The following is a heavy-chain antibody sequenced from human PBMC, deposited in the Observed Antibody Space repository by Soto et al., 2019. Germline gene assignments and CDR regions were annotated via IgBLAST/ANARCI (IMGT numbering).Heavy chain of an antibody. V-gene: IGHV3-30-3*02. CDR2: ISTDGTEK. CDR3: AKSSFINGTATNGMDI. D-gene: IGHD2-2*01. CDR1: GFTFSSYV. Sequence: PGGSLRLSCVASGFTFSSYVIHWVRQAPGKGLEWVALISTDGTEKHYPGSVRGRFTISRDNSKNTLYLQMNSLRTEDTAVYYCAKSSFINGTATNGMDILGQRTTLTIS. J-gene: IGHJ6*02.